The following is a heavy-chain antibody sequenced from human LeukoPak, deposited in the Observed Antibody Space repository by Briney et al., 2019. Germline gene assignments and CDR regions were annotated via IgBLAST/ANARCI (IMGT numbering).Heavy chain of an antibody. CDR3: AKLKGYYGSGSFDP. J-gene: IGHJ5*02. CDR1: GFTFSSYA. Sequence: GGSLRLSCAASGFTFSSYAMSWVRQAPGKGLEWVSAISGSGGSTYYADSAKGRFTISRDNSKNTLYLQMNSLRAEDTAVYYCAKLKGYYGSGSFDPWGQGTLVTVSS. V-gene: IGHV3-23*01. D-gene: IGHD3-10*01. CDR2: ISGSGGST.